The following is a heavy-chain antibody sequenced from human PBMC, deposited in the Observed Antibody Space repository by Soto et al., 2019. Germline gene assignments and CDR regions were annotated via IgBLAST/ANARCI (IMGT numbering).Heavy chain of an antibody. J-gene: IGHJ6*03. D-gene: IGHD6-6*01. Sequence: GGSLRLSCAASGFTFSDYYMDWVRQAPGKGLEYVSGISSNGVGTYYANSVQGRFTISRDNSKNTVYLQMGSLRPEDMAVYYCARRARPDFYYMDVWGKGTTVTVSS. V-gene: IGHV3-64*01. CDR1: GFTFSDYY. CDR2: ISSNGVGT. CDR3: ARRARPDFYYMDV.